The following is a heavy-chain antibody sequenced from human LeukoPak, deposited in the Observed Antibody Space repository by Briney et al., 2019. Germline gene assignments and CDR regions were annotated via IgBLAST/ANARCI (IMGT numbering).Heavy chain of an antibody. V-gene: IGHV4-59*01. D-gene: IGHD3-22*01. CDR3: ARINKLYDSPGHYFDY. J-gene: IGHJ4*02. CDR2: IYYSGST. Sequence: SETLSLTRTLSGGSISRYYWSWIRQPPGQGVEWIECIYYSGSTNYNPSLKSRVTISVDAAKHQFSLKLSSVTAADTAVYYCARINKLYDSPGHYFDYWGQGTLVTVSS. CDR1: GGSISRYY.